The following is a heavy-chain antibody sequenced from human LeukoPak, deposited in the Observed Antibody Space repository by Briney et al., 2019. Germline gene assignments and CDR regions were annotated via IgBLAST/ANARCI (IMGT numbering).Heavy chain of an antibody. D-gene: IGHD3/OR15-3a*01. CDR1: GFTFSSYA. V-gene: IGHV3-23*01. J-gene: IGHJ4*02. CDR2: ISGSGGST. CDR3: AGGLVINNFDY. Sequence: PGGSLRLSCAASGFTFSSYAMSWVRQAPGKGLEWVSVISGSGGSTYYADSVKGRFTISRDNAKNSLYLQMNSLRAEDTAVCYCAGGLVINNFDYWGQGTLVTVSS.